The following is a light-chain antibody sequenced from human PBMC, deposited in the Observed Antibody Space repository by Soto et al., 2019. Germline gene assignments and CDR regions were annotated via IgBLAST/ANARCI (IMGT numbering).Light chain of an antibody. Sequence: QSVLTQPASVSGSPGQSIPISCTGTSSDVGAYYSVSWYQHHPGKAPKLIIYGVTNRPSGVSNRFYGSKSGNTASLTISGLQDEDEGDYHCRSYTRGRSYYVFGPVTKVTVL. CDR2: GVT. CDR1: SSDVGAYYS. V-gene: IGLV2-14*01. J-gene: IGLJ1*01. CDR3: RSYTRGRSYYV.